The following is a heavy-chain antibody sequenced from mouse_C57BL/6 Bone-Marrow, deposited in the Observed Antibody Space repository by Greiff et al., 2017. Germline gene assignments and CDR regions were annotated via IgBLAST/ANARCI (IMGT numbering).Heavy chain of an antibody. V-gene: IGHV14-3*01. Sequence: EVQLHQSVAELVRPGASVKLSCTASGFNIKNTYMHWVKQRPEQGLERIGRIDPANGNTKYAPKFQGKANITADTYSNTAYLQLSSLTSEDTAIYYCVYYDYDGAYWGQGTLVTVSA. CDR2: IDPANGNT. CDR3: VYYDYDGAY. J-gene: IGHJ3*01. D-gene: IGHD2-4*01. CDR1: GFNIKNTY.